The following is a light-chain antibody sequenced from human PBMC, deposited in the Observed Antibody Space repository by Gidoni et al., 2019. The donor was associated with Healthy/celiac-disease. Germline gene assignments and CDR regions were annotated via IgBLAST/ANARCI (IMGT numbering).Light chain of an antibody. CDR2: SNN. Sequence: QSVLTQPPSASGPPGQRVTISCSGSSSNIGSNTVNWYQQLPGTAPKLLIYSNNQRPSGVPDRFSGSKSGTSASLAISGLQSEDEADYYCAAWDDSLNVRFGGGTKLTVL. J-gene: IGLJ2*01. CDR3: AAWDDSLNVR. V-gene: IGLV1-44*01. CDR1: SSNIGSNT.